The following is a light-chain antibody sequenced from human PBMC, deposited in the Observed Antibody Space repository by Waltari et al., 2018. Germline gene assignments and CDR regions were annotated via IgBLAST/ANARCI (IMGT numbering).Light chain of an antibody. V-gene: IGKV1-NL1*01. J-gene: IGKJ1*01. Sequence: DIQMTQSPSSLSASVGGRVTIPCRASQGISNSLAWYQQTPEKAPKLLLYEASKLESGVPSRFSGGGSGTDFSLTISSLQPEDFATYYCQQYYETPRTFGQGTKVEIK. CDR2: EAS. CDR3: QQYYETPRT. CDR1: QGISNS.